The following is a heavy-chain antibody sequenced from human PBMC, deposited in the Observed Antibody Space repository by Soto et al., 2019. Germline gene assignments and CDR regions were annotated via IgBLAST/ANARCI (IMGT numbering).Heavy chain of an antibody. J-gene: IGHJ4*02. D-gene: IGHD5-12*01. Sequence: PSEALSLSCTVSGGAISSYYWSWIRQPPGKGLEWIGYIYYSGSTNYDPSRNSRVTISVDTSKNQFSLTLVSVTPADTAVYYCARLDPYSGYEIDYGGQGTLVTVYS. CDR1: GGAISSYY. CDR2: IYYSGST. V-gene: IGHV4-59*01. CDR3: ARLDPYSGYEIDY.